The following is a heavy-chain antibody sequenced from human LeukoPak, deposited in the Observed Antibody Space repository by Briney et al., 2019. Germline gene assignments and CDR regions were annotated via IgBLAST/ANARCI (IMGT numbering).Heavy chain of an antibody. CDR2: ISAYNGNT. CDR1: GYTFTSYG. J-gene: IGHJ4*02. Sequence: ASVKVSCKASGYTFTSYGISWVRQAPGQGLEWMGWISAYNGNTNYAQKLQGRVTMTTDTSTSTAYMELSRLRSDDTAVYYCAREAIFGVVIRDYYFDYWGQGALVTVSS. D-gene: IGHD3-3*01. V-gene: IGHV1-18*01. CDR3: AREAIFGVVIRDYYFDY.